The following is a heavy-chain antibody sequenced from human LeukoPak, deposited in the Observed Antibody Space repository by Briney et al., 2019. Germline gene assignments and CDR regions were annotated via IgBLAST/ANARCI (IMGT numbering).Heavy chain of an antibody. CDR3: ARGPLRVAAAGFDI. V-gene: IGHV4-59*01. Sequence: SETLSLTCTVSGGSITPYYWSWIRQPPGKGLEWIGYIYYSGTTDYNPSLKSRVTISVDRTKNQFPLNLSSVTAADTAVYYCARGPLRVAAAGFDIWGQGTLVTVSS. J-gene: IGHJ3*02. D-gene: IGHD6-13*01. CDR2: IYYSGTT. CDR1: GGSITPYY.